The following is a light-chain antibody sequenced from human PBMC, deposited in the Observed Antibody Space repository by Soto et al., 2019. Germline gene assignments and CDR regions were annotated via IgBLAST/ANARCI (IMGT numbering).Light chain of an antibody. CDR2: DTS. Sequence: DIQMTQTPSTLSASVGDRVVITCRASQSISVAVAWYQQKPGKAPKLLIFDTSSLESGVPSRFSGSGSGTEFTLTISSLQPDDFATYYCQQYNPYSMWTFGQGTNVEIK. J-gene: IGKJ1*01. V-gene: IGKV1-5*01. CDR3: QQYNPYSMWT. CDR1: QSISVA.